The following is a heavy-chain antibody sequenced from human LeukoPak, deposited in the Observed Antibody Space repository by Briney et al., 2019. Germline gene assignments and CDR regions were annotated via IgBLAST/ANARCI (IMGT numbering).Heavy chain of an antibody. Sequence: SETLSLTCAVYGGSFSGYYWSWIRQPPGKGLEWIGEINHSGSTNYNPSLKSRVTISVDTSKNQFSLKLSSVTAADTAVYYCAGLGYYYYYGMDVWGQGTTVTVSS. J-gene: IGHJ6*02. D-gene: IGHD1-26*01. CDR1: GGSFSGYY. V-gene: IGHV4-34*01. CDR3: AGLGYYYYYGMDV. CDR2: INHSGST.